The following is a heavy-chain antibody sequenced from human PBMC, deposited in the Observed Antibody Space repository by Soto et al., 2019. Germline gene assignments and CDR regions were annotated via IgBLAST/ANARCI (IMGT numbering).Heavy chain of an antibody. D-gene: IGHD6-19*01. CDR2: IYYSGNT. CDR1: GGSISSSTYY. CDR3: ARQGYSSGGWFDP. Sequence: SETLSLTCTVSGGSISSSTYYWGWIRQPPGKGLEWIGSIYYSGNTYYNPSLKSRVTTSVDTSKNQFSLKLSSVTAADTAVYYCARQGYSSGGWFDPWGQGTLVTVSS. J-gene: IGHJ5*02. V-gene: IGHV4-39*01.